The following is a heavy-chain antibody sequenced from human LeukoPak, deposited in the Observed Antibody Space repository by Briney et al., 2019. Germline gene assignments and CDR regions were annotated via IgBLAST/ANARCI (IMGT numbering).Heavy chain of an antibody. CDR1: GFTFSTYA. CDR2: ISFDGSNK. D-gene: IGHD3-10*01. Sequence: GGSLRLSCAASGFTFSTYAIHWVRQAPGKGLEWVAIISFDGSNKYYADSVKGRFTISRDNSKNTLYLQMNSLRAEDTAVYYCATDGSGSLNYYYYYMDVWGKGTTVTVSS. V-gene: IGHV3-30*01. J-gene: IGHJ6*03. CDR3: ATDGSGSLNYYYYYMDV.